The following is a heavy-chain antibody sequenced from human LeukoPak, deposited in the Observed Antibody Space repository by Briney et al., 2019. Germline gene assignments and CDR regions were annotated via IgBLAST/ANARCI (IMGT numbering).Heavy chain of an antibody. Sequence: SETLSLTCTVSGDSISSSSSYWGWIRQPPGKGLEWIGSIYYSGSTYYNTSLRSRVTLSVDTSRNHFSLKLSSATAADTAVYFCAREHILGPVDNWGQGTLVIVSS. CDR2: IYYSGST. D-gene: IGHD3-16*01. CDR1: GDSISSSSSY. J-gene: IGHJ4*02. CDR3: AREHILGPVDN. V-gene: IGHV4-39*02.